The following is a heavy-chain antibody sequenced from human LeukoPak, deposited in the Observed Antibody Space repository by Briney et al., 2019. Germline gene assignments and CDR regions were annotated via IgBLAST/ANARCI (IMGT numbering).Heavy chain of an antibody. CDR1: GGSISSSNYY. CDR2: IYYSGST. D-gene: IGHD6-19*01. V-gene: IGHV4-39*07. Sequence: PSETLSLTCAVSGGSISSSNYYWSWIRKPPGRGLEWIGSIYYSGSTYFSPSLKSRVTISVDTSKNQFSLKLSSVTAADTAVYYCARSKDSSSGWTNFDYWGQGTLVTVSS. J-gene: IGHJ4*02. CDR3: ARSKDSSSGWTNFDY.